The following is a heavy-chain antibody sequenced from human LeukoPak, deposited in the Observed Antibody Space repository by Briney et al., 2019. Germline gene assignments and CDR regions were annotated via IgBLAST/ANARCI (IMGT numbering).Heavy chain of an antibody. CDR1: GFTFSSYT. J-gene: IGHJ4*02. Sequence: GGSLRLSCAASGFTFSSYTMTWVRQAPGKGLEWVSYISGSSTTIYYADSVKGRFTISRDNAKNSLYLQMNSLRDDDTAVYYCARDVLSYGDSGVDYWGQGTLVTVSS. CDR2: ISGSSTTI. CDR3: ARDVLSYGDSGVDY. D-gene: IGHD2-2*01. V-gene: IGHV3-48*02.